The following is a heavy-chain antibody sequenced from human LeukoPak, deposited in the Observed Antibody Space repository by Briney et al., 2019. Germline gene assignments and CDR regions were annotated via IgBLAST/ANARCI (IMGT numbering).Heavy chain of an antibody. J-gene: IGHJ4*02. CDR2: ISAYNGNT. D-gene: IGHD2-2*01. V-gene: IGHV1-18*01. Sequence: ASVKVSRKASGYTFTSYGISWVRQAPGQGLEWMGWISAYNGNTNYAQKLQGRVTMTTDTSTSTAYMELRSLRSDDTAVYYCARSLGGVVPALVDFDYWGQGTLVTVSS. CDR1: GYTFTSYG. CDR3: ARSLGGVVPALVDFDY.